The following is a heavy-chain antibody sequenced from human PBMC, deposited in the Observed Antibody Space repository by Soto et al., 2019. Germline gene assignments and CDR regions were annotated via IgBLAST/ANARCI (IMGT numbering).Heavy chain of an antibody. CDR3: ASTEYYYDSSGYYLDY. V-gene: IGHV1-69*01. CDR1: GGTFSSYA. J-gene: IGHJ4*02. Sequence: QVQLVQSGAEVKKPGSSVKVSCKASGGTFSSYAISWVRQAPGQGLEWMGGIITIFGTANYAQKFQGRVTITADESTSTAYMELSSLRSEDTAVYYCASTEYYYDSSGYYLDYWGQGTLVTVSS. D-gene: IGHD3-22*01. CDR2: IITIFGTA.